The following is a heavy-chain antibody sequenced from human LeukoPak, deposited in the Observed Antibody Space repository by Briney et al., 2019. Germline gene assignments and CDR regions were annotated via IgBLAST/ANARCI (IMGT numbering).Heavy chain of an antibody. D-gene: IGHD2-2*01. CDR3: ARGKGYCSSTSCYLTRDYYYYMDV. Sequence: GESLKISCKGSGDSFTSYWIRWVRQRPGKGLEWMGIIYPCDSDTRYSPSFQGQVTISADKSISTAHLQWSSLKASDTAMYYCARGKGYCSSTSCYLTRDYYYYMDVWGKGTTVTASS. CDR2: IYPCDSDT. CDR1: GDSFTSYW. V-gene: IGHV5-51*01. J-gene: IGHJ6*03.